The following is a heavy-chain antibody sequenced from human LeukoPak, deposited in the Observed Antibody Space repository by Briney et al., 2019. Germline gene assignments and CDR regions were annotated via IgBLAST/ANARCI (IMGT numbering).Heavy chain of an antibody. Sequence: SETLSLTCTVSGGSISSYYWSWIRQPPGKGLEWIGYIYYSGSTNYNPSLKSRVTISVDTSKNQFSLKLSSVTAADTAVYYCARVPLGGSYFNYYYYGMDVWGQGTTVTVSS. CDR2: IYYSGST. D-gene: IGHD1-26*01. J-gene: IGHJ6*02. CDR3: ARVPLGGSYFNYYYYGMDV. CDR1: GGSISSYY. V-gene: IGHV4-59*01.